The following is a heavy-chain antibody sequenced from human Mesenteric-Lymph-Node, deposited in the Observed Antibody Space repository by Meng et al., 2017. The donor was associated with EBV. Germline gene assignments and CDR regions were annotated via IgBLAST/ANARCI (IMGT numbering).Heavy chain of an antibody. V-gene: IGHV3-13*01. Sequence: VQLVGSGGGLVPPGGSLPPSGAASGFTLRHYDRHWGPQATGKGLEWVSAIGTASDTYYPGSVEGRFSISRENATNSMYLQMNNLRAGDTAVYYCARGPREGDYFFDYWGQGTLVTVSS. CDR2: IGTASDT. CDR3: ARGPREGDYFFDY. D-gene: IGHD2-21*02. CDR1: GFTLRHYD. J-gene: IGHJ4*02.